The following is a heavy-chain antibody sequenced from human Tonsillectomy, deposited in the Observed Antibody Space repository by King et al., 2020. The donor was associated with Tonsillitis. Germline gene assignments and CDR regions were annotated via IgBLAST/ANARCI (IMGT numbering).Heavy chain of an antibody. V-gene: IGHV3-21*01. J-gene: IGHJ4*02. Sequence: VQLVESGGGLVKPGGSLRLSCAASGFTFSSYSMNWVRQAPGKGLEGVSFISSSSSYIYYADSVKGRFTISRDNAQNSLELQMNSLRAEDTAVYYCARVRGTTVTTTGTYFDYWGRGTLVTVSS. CDR2: ISSSSSYI. CDR1: GFTFSSYS. CDR3: ARVRGTTVTTTGTYFDY. D-gene: IGHD4-17*01.